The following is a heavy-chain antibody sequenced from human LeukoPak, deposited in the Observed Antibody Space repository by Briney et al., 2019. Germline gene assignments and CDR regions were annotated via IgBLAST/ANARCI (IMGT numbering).Heavy chain of an antibody. CDR1: GFRISANY. CDR3: ARGDTGAFDI. J-gene: IGHJ3*02. CDR2: IYSAAST. Sequence: GGSLRLSCAASGFRISANYMSWIRQAPARGLEWVALIYSAASTYYADSVKGRFTISRDTSNNTLFLRMGSLHTEDAALYFCARGDTGAFDIWGRGTLVTVSS. D-gene: IGHD2-8*02. V-gene: IGHV3-53*01.